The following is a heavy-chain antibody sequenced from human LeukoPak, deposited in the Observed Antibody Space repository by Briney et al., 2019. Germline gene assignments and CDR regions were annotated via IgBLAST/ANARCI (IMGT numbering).Heavy chain of an antibody. CDR2: IIPIFGTA. Sequence: ASVKVSCEASGGTFSSYAISWVRQAPGQGLEWMGGIIPIFGTANYAQKFQGRVTITTDESTSTAYMELSSLRSEDTAVYYCAIKRNSGSYYIGLYLDYWGQGNPVTVSS. CDR1: GGTFSSYA. CDR3: AIKRNSGSYYIGLYLDY. J-gene: IGHJ4*02. D-gene: IGHD1-26*01. V-gene: IGHV1-69*05.